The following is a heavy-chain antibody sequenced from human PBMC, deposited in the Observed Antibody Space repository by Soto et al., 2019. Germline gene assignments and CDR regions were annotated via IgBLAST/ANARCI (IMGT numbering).Heavy chain of an antibody. CDR3: ARAERYCSGGSCYSLYFDL. V-gene: IGHV3-13*01. J-gene: IGHJ2*01. CDR1: GFTFSSYD. D-gene: IGHD2-15*01. Sequence: EVQLVESGGGLVQPGGSLRLSCAASGFTFSSYDMHWVRQATGKGLEWVSAIGTAGDTYYPGSVKGRFTISRENAKNSLYLQMNSLRAGDTAVYSCARAERYCSGGSCYSLYFDLWGRGTLVTVSS. CDR2: IGTAGDT.